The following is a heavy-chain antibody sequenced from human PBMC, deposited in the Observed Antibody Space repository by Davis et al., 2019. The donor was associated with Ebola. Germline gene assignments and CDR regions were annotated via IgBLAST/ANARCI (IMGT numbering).Heavy chain of an antibody. D-gene: IGHD2-8*01. Sequence: MPSETLSLTCSVSGASISSGGYLWGWVRQHPGKGLEWIGYMYSSGNTFHNPSLKSRVTFSVDTSTNQFFLQLRSVSAADTAVYYCAGAYCSNGICYTSLPFAYWGQGTLVIVSS. CDR2: MYSSGNT. V-gene: IGHV4-31*03. CDR3: AGAYCSNGICYTSLPFAY. CDR1: GASISSGGYL. J-gene: IGHJ4*02.